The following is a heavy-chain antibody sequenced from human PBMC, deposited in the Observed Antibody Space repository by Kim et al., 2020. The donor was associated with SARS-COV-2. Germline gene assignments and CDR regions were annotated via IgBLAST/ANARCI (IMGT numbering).Heavy chain of an antibody. V-gene: IGHV3-23*01. Sequence: GGSLRLSCAASGFTFSSYAMSWVRQAPGKGLEWVSAISGSGGSTYYADSVKGRFTISRDNSKNTLYLQMNSLRAEDTAVYYCAKPGYCSGGSCPEYYYYGMDVWGQGTTVTVSS. CDR2: ISGSGGST. D-gene: IGHD2-15*01. CDR1: GFTFSSYA. CDR3: AKPGYCSGGSCPEYYYYGMDV. J-gene: IGHJ6*02.